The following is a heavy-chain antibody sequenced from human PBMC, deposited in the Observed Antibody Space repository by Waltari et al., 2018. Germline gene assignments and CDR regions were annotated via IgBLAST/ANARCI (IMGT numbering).Heavy chain of an antibody. CDR2: LNVDSGDT. Sequence: QVQLVQSGAEVKKHGASVKVACKTSGYTFSNFSMHWVRQTPGQGLEWMGPMARLNVDSGDTKYAQKFQGRVPLTGDTSSSTVCMELSSMISVDTAIYYGARAYTSSSGLLWLSAADCWGQGTLVTVSS. CDR3: ARAYTSSSGLLWLSAADC. V-gene: IGHV1-2*06. D-gene: IGHD6-13*01. CDR1: GYTFSNFS. J-gene: IGHJ4*02.